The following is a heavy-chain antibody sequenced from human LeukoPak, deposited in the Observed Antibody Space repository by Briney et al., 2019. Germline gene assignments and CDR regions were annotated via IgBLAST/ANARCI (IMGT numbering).Heavy chain of an antibody. CDR1: GYPFTAYY. J-gene: IGHJ5*02. V-gene: IGHV1-2*02. D-gene: IGHD6-13*01. Sequence: GASVKVSCKASGYPFTAYYMHWVRQAPGQGLEWMGWINPNSGGTNYAQKFQGRVTMTRDASISTAYMELSRLRSDDTAVYYCAREIAAAEINWFDPWGQGTLVTVSS. CDR3: AREIAAAEINWFDP. CDR2: INPNSGGT.